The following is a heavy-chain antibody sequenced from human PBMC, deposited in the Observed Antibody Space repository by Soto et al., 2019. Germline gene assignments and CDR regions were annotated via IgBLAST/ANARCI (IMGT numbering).Heavy chain of an antibody. Sequence: PGGSLRLSCAASGFTFSSHSMSWVRQAPGKGLEWVSSITGSGDNTYYADSVKGRFTISRDNSENMLYLQMNSLRAEDTAIYYCAKLTTSWGLGTLVTVSS. CDR2: ITGSGDNT. CDR1: GFTFSSHS. D-gene: IGHD4-4*01. J-gene: IGHJ5*02. CDR3: AKLTTS. V-gene: IGHV3-23*01.